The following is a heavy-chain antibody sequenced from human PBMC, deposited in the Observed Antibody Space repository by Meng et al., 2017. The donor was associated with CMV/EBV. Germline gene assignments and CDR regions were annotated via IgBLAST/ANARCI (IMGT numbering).Heavy chain of an antibody. CDR3: ARDGQTNDFWSGQYYYYYGMDV. V-gene: IGHV4-39*07. CDR1: GGSISSSSYY. Sequence: SETLSLTCTVSGGSISSSSYYWGWIRQPPGKGLEWIGSIYYSGSTYYNPSLKSRVTISVDTSKNQFSLKLSSVTAADTAVYYCARDGQTNDFWSGQYYYYYGMDVWGQGTTVTVSS. CDR2: IYYSGST. J-gene: IGHJ6*02. D-gene: IGHD3-3*01.